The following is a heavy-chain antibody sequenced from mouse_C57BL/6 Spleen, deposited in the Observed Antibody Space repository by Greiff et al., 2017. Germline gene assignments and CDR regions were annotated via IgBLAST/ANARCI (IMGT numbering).Heavy chain of an antibody. CDR3: TPYGIEAWFAY. CDR1: GFNIKDDY. V-gene: IGHV14-4*01. J-gene: IGHJ3*01. D-gene: IGHD2-1*01. CDR2: IDPENGDT. Sequence: EVQLQQSGAELVRPGASVKLSCTASGFNIKDDYMHWVKQRPEQGLEWIGWIDPENGDTEYASKFQGKDTITADTSSNTAYLQLSSLTSEDATVYSCTPYGIEAWFAYWGQGTLVTVSS.